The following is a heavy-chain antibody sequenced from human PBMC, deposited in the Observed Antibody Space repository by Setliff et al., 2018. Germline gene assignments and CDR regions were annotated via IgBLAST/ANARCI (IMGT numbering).Heavy chain of an antibody. D-gene: IGHD3-22*01. CDR3: ARTTEYYYDSSGYYFEGGYFDY. CDR1: GGSISTYH. V-gene: IGHV4-59*12. Sequence: TLSLTCNVSGGSISTYHWSWIRQPPGKRLEWIGYIYNSGTTNYNPSLKSLVTISVDTSKNHFSLKLSSVTAADTAVYYCARTTEYYYDSSGYYFEGGYFDYWGQGTLVTVSS. CDR2: IYNSGTT. J-gene: IGHJ4*02.